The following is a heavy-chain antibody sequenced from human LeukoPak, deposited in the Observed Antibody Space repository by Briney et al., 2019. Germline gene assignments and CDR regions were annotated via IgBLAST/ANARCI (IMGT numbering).Heavy chain of an antibody. CDR2: ISGDGYVT. Sequence: PGGSLRLSCAASGGTTDDYGMSWVRQAPGKGLEWVSAISGDGYVTFYADAVKGRFTLSRDNSKNTVYLQMRSLRAEDTAVYYCDSSGYTNWGQGTLVTVSS. V-gene: IGHV3-23*01. D-gene: IGHD3-22*01. CDR3: DSSGYTN. J-gene: IGHJ4*02. CDR1: GGTTDDYG.